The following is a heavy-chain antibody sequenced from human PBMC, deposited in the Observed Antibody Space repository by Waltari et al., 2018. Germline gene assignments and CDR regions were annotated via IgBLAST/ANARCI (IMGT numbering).Heavy chain of an antibody. CDR3: ARHGDFCFDY. CDR1: GFIFSDSW. J-gene: IGHJ4*02. Sequence: DVQVVESGGDLIQPGGSLRLSCAGSGFIFSDSWMGWVRQAPGEGLEWVANIKKDGTSKYYVDFVKGRFTISRDNAKNSIYLQMDNLRVEDTAVYYCARHGDFCFDYWGQGVLVTVSS. D-gene: IGHD2-21*01. CDR2: IKKDGTSK. V-gene: IGHV3-7*01.